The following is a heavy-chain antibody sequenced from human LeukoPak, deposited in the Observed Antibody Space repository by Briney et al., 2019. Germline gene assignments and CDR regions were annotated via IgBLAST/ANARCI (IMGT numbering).Heavy chain of an antibody. V-gene: IGHV3-30-3*01. CDR2: ISYDGSNK. D-gene: IGHD6-6*01. Sequence: GRSLRLSCAASGFTFSSYAVHWVSQARGKGLEWVAVISYDGSNKYYADSVKGRFTISRDNSKNTLYLQMNSLRAEDTAVYYCARDSSYSSSNWFDPWGQGTQVTVSS. CDR1: GFTFSSYA. CDR3: ARDSSYSSSNWFDP. J-gene: IGHJ5*02.